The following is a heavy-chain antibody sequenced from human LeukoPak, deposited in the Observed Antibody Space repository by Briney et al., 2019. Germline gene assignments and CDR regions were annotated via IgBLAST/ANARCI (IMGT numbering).Heavy chain of an antibody. CDR3: VRDQGAPDY. V-gene: IGHV3-48*01. J-gene: IGHJ4*02. D-gene: IGHD1-26*01. CDR1: GFTFSSYA. Sequence: GGSLRLSCAASGFTFSSYAMSWVRQAPGKGLEWISYISGDSSQIFYADSVKGRFTTSGDNAKNSLHLRMSSLRVEDTALYYCVRDQGAPDYWGQGTLLTVSS. CDR2: ISGDSSQI.